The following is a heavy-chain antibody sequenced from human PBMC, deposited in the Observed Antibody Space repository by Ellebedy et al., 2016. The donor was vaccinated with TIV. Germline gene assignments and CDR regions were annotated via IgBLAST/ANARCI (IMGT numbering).Heavy chain of an antibody. J-gene: IGHJ6*03. Sequence: GSLRLSCVVSDGSIRPYYWTWIRQPPGRGLEWIGYAYHSGSTDYNPSLESRVPISGDTSKNQISLRLTSVTAADTAVYYCARVGTELVTVEEYYYYMDVWGKGTTVTVSS. CDR2: AYHSGST. CDR3: ARVGTELVTVEEYYYYMDV. D-gene: IGHD2/OR15-2a*01. CDR1: DGSIRPYY. V-gene: IGHV4-59*01.